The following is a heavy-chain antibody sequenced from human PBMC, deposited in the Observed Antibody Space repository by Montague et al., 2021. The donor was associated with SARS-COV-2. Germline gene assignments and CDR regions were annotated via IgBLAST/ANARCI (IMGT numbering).Heavy chain of an antibody. D-gene: IGHD3-3*01. CDR3: ARGRAASSITIFGVVNPAMHYYYSMAG. V-gene: IGHV4-34*01. J-gene: IGHJ6*02. CDR2: INNSGST. Sequence: SETLSLTCAVSGGSFSGYYWSWIRQPPGKGLEWIGEINNSGSTYYNPSLKSRVTISVDTSRNQFSLKLSSVTAADTAVYYCARGRAASSITIFGVVNPAMHYYYSMAGGGQGTTVTVSS. CDR1: GGSFSGYY.